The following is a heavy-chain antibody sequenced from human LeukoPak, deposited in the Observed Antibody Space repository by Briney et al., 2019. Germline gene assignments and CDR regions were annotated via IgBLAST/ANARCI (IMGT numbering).Heavy chain of an antibody. D-gene: IGHD1-14*01. V-gene: IGHV1-2*02. Sequence: ASVKVSCKASGYTFTGYYMHWVRQAPGKGLEWMGWINPNNGGTNYAQKFQGRVTMTRDTSINTAYMELSSLISDDTAVYYCARDRGQPDAFDIWGQGTMVTVSS. CDR1: GYTFTGYY. CDR3: ARDRGQPDAFDI. CDR2: INPNNGGT. J-gene: IGHJ3*02.